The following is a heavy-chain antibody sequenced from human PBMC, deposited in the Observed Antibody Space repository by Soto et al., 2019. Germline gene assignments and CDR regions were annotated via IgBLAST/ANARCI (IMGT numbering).Heavy chain of an antibody. Sequence: QMQLVQSGPEVKKPGTSVKVSCKASGFTFTRSAVQWLRQARGQRLEWIGWIVVGSGNTNYGQKFQERVTITRDMSTSTAYMELSSLRSEDTAVYYCAADNGLGYAYDIWGQGTMVTVSS. CDR1: GFTFTRSA. V-gene: IGHV1-58*01. D-gene: IGHD2-8*01. J-gene: IGHJ3*02. CDR3: AADNGLGYAYDI. CDR2: IVVGSGNT.